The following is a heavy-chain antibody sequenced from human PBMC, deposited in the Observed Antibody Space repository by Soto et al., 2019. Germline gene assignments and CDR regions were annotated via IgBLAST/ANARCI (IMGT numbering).Heavy chain of an antibody. CDR1: GGSFSTYY. CDR3: ARGGSNYWQVAFDL. Sequence: QLQQWGAGLLKPSETLSLTCVVSGGSFSTYYYNWIRQSPGKGLEWIGEINHSGSNNYSPALKSRVTMSLDTSKNPFSLKLTTVTAADTAVYYCARGGSNYWQVAFDLWGQGTMVTVSS. D-gene: IGHD1-26*01. J-gene: IGHJ3*01. V-gene: IGHV4-34*01. CDR2: INHSGSN.